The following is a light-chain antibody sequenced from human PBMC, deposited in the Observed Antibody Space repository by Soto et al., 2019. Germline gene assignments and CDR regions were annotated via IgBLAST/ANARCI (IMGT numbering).Light chain of an antibody. J-gene: IGKJ1*01. CDR3: QQYYKWRSWT. CDR1: QTVRNN. Sequence: EIVMTQSPGTLSLSPGERATLSCRASQTVRNNYLAWYQQKRGQAPRLLIYGASTRATGIPARFSGSGSGTEFTLTISSLQSEDFAVYFCQQYYKWRSWTFGQGTKVDIK. CDR2: GAS. V-gene: IGKV3-15*01.